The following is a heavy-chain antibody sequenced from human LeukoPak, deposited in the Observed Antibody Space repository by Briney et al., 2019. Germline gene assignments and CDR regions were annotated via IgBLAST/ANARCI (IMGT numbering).Heavy chain of an antibody. V-gene: IGHV1-2*02. D-gene: IGHD1-26*01. CDR3: ARAGIVGANNWFDP. Sequence: ASVKVSCKASGYTFTGYYMHWVRQAPGQGLEWMGWINPNSGGTNYAQKFQDRVTMTRDTSISTAYMELSSLTAGDTAVYHCARAGIVGANNWFDPWGQGTLVIVSS. J-gene: IGHJ5*02. CDR2: INPNSGGT. CDR1: GYTFTGYY.